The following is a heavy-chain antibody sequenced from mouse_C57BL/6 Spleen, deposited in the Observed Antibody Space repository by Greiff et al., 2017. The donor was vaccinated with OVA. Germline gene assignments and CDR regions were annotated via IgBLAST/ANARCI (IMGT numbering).Heavy chain of an antibody. CDR2: IDPSDSYT. CDR3: ARPSHGHEGGFDY. CDR1: GYTFTSYW. Sequence: QVQLQQPGAELVMPGASVKLSCKASGYTFTSYWMHWVKQRPGQGLEWIGEIDPSDSYTNYNQKFKGKSTLTVDKSSSTAYMQLSSLTSEDSAVYYCARPSHGHEGGFDYWGQGTTLTVSS. V-gene: IGHV1-69*01. D-gene: IGHD3-1*01. J-gene: IGHJ2*01.